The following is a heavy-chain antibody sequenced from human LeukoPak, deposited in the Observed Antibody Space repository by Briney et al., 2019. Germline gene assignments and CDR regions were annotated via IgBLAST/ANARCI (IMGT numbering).Heavy chain of an antibody. D-gene: IGHD2/OR15-2a*01. J-gene: IGHJ3*02. CDR2: INWNGGST. CDR1: GFIFRNYW. V-gene: IGHV3-20*04. Sequence: GGSLRLSCAASGFIFRNYWMTWVRQAPGKGLEWVSGINWNGGSTGYADSVKGRFTISRDNAKNSLYLQMNSLRAEDTALYYCARDGSIGDDAFDIWGQGTMVTDSS. CDR3: ARDGSIGDDAFDI.